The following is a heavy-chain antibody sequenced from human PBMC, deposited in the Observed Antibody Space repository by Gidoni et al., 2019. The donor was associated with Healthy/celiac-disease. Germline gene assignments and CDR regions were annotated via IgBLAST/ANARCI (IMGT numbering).Heavy chain of an antibody. Sequence: VPLVQSGAAVKKPGSSVKVSCKASGGTFSIYAISWVRQAPGQGLELMGGIIPIFGTANYAQKFQGRVTITADKSTSTAYMELSSLRSEDTAVYYCARVTRYYDFWSGYLAGAFDIWGQGTMVTVSS. CDR1: GGTFSIYA. CDR2: IIPIFGTA. CDR3: ARVTRYYDFWSGYLAGAFDI. D-gene: IGHD3-3*01. J-gene: IGHJ3*02. V-gene: IGHV1-69*06.